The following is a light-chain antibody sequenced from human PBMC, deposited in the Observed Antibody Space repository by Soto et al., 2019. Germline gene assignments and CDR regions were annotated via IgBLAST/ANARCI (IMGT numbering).Light chain of an antibody. CDR1: QSIKTW. CDR2: DAS. Sequence: DIQMTQSPSALSASVGDRVTITCLASQSIKTWLAWYQRKPGRAPNLLIYDASSLQIGVPSRFSGSGSGTHFSLTISSLQPEDIATYYCQKFNRFPINFGQGTRLEIK. V-gene: IGKV1-5*01. J-gene: IGKJ5*01. CDR3: QKFNRFPIN.